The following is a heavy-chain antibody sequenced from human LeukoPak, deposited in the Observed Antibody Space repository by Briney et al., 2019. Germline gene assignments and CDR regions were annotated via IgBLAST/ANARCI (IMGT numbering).Heavy chain of an antibody. D-gene: IGHD3-9*01. Sequence: GGSLRLSCAASGFTFSSYWMHWVRQAPGKGLVWVSRINSDGSSTSYADSVKGRFTISRDNAKNTLYLQMNSLRAEDTAVYYCARGRYFDWLLLEDYFDYWGQGTLVTVSS. J-gene: IGHJ4*02. CDR2: INSDGSST. CDR1: GFTFSSYW. CDR3: ARGRYFDWLLLEDYFDY. V-gene: IGHV3-74*01.